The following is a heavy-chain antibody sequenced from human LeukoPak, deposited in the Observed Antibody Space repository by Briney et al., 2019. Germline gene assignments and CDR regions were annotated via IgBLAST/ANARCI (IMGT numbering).Heavy chain of an antibody. CDR2: IYYSGST. CDR1: GGSISSHS. V-gene: IGHV4-59*11. J-gene: IGHJ3*02. D-gene: IGHD1-26*01. CDR3: ARRRSPVGATSLSAFDI. Sequence: SETLSLTCTVSGGSISSHSWSWIRQPPGKGLEWIGYIYYSGSTNYNPSLKSRVTISVDTSKNQFSLKLSSVTAADTAAYYCARRRSPVGATSLSAFDIWGQGTMVTVSS.